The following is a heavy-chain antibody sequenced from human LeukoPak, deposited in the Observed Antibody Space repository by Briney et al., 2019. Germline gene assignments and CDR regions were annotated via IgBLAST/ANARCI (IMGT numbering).Heavy chain of an antibody. CDR1: GGSISSYY. V-gene: IGHV4-4*07. Sequence: SETLSLTCTVSGGSISSYYWSWIRQPAGKGLEWIGRIYTSGSTNYNPSLKSRVTMSVDTSKNQLSLKLSSVTAADTAVYYCARDRLTVNYYYYGMDVWGQGTTVTVSS. J-gene: IGHJ6*02. D-gene: IGHD4/OR15-4a*01. CDR3: ARDRLTVNYYYYGMDV. CDR2: IYTSGST.